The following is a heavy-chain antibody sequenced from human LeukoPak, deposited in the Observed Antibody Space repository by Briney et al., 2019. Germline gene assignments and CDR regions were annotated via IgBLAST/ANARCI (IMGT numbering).Heavy chain of an antibody. CDR1: GFTFSSYS. V-gene: IGHV3-21*01. CDR3: ARALLTGYYYYYGMDV. D-gene: IGHD3-9*01. J-gene: IGHJ6*02. Sequence: PGGSLRLSCAASGFTFSSYSMNWVRQAPGKGLEWVSPISSSSSYIYYADSVKGRFTISRDNAKNSLYLQMNSLRAEDTAVYYCARALLTGYYYYYGMDVWGQGTTVTVSS. CDR2: ISSSSSYI.